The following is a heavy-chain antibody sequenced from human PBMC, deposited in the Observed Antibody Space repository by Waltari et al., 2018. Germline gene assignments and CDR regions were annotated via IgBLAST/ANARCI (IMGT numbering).Heavy chain of an antibody. CDR2: IYPGDSDT. Sequence: EVQLVQSGAEVKKPGESLKISCKGSGSSFTSYWIRWVRQMPGKGLEWMGIIYPGDSDTRYSPSFQGQVTISADKSISTAYLQWSSLKASDTAMYYCARLDLWFGELSHAFDIWGQGTMVTVSS. V-gene: IGHV5-51*01. D-gene: IGHD3-10*01. J-gene: IGHJ3*02. CDR3: ARLDLWFGELSHAFDI. CDR1: GSSFTSYW.